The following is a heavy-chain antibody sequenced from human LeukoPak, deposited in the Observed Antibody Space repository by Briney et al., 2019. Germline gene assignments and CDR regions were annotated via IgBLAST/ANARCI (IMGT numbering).Heavy chain of an antibody. D-gene: IGHD4-17*01. Sequence: GGSLRLSCAASGFTLRNAWMSWVGQAPGKGLEWVGRIKSKTDGGTTDYAAPVKGRFTISRDDSKNTLYLQMNSLKTEDTAVYYCTLLPMTTVTSYFDYWGQGTLVTVSS. V-gene: IGHV3-15*01. CDR1: GFTLRNAW. CDR3: TLLPMTTVTSYFDY. J-gene: IGHJ4*02. CDR2: IKSKTDGGTT.